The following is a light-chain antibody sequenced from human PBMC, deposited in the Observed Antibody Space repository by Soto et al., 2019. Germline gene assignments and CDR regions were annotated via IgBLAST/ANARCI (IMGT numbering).Light chain of an antibody. J-gene: IGLJ2*01. CDR3: SSSTSSDTLL. V-gene: IGLV2-14*01. CDR1: SSDVGGYNY. CDR2: EVS. Sequence: QSALTQPASVSGSPGQSITIPCTGTSSDVGGYNYVSWYQQHPGKAPKLMIYEVSNRPSGVSNRFSGSKSGNTASLTISGLQAEDEADYYCSSSTSSDTLLFGGGTQLTVL.